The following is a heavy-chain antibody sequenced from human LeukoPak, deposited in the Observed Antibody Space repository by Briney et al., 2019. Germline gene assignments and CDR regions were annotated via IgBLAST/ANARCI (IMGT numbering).Heavy chain of an antibody. J-gene: IGHJ4*02. CDR2: IWYDGSKK. Sequence: QTGGSLRLSCAASGFTSSSYGMRWVRQAPGKGLEWVAVIWYDGSKKYYADSGKGRFTISRDNSENTLYLQMTSLRAGDTAVYYCARDGDFFDQYSSPYYWGQGTLLTVSS. D-gene: IGHD6-6*01. CDR1: GFTSSSYG. V-gene: IGHV3-33*01. CDR3: ARDGDFFDQYSSPYY.